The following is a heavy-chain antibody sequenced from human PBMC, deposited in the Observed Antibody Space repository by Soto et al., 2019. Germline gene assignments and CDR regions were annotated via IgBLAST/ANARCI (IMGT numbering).Heavy chain of an antibody. D-gene: IGHD2-2*02. CDR1: GFTFSSYA. V-gene: IGHV3-23*01. CDR3: ASQSIVVVPAAIVDAFDI. J-gene: IGHJ3*02. CDR2: ISGRGGST. Sequence: EVQLLESGGGLVQPGGSLRLSCAASGFTFSSYAMSWVRQAPGKGLEWVSAISGRGGSTYYADSVKGRFTISRDNSKNTLYLQMNSLRAEDTAVYYCASQSIVVVPAAIVDAFDIWGQGTMVTVSS.